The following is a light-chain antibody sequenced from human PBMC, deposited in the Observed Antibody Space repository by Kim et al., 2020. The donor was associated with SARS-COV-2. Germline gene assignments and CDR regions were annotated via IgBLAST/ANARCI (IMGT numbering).Light chain of an antibody. Sequence: NFMLTQPHSVSESPGKTVTISCTGSSGSIASNYVQWYQQRPGSAPTTVIYEDNQRPSGVPDRFSGSIDSSSNSASLTISGMKTEDEADYSCQSYDSSKLFGGGTKLTVL. V-gene: IGLV6-57*02. CDR3: QSYDSSKL. J-gene: IGLJ2*01. CDR1: SGSIASNY. CDR2: EDN.